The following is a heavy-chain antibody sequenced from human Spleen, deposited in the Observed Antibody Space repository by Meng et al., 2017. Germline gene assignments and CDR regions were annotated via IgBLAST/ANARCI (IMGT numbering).Heavy chain of an antibody. D-gene: IGHD1-26*01. V-gene: IGHV3-74*02. CDR1: GFTISTYW. CDR3: AAAWELLPPGY. CDR2: TSRDGSDT. Sequence: EVQLLQSGGGLVQPGESLRLSCVASGFTISTYWLHWVRQAPGKGLVWVSRTSRDGSDTVYADSVKGRSTMSRDNAKNTLYLQMNSLRAEDTAVYYCAAAWELLPPGYWGQGTLVTSPQ. J-gene: IGHJ4*02.